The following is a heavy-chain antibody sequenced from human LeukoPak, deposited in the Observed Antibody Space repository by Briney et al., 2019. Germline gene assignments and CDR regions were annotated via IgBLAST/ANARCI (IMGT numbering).Heavy chain of an antibody. D-gene: IGHD2-15*01. CDR2: IIPILGIA. V-gene: IGHV1-69*04. CDR1: GGTFSSYA. Sequence: GASVKISCKASGGTFSSYAISWVRQAPGQGLEWMGRIIPILGIANYAQKFQGRVTITADKSTSTAYMELSSLRSEDTAVYYCARGGDIVVVVAAWDYWGQGTLVTVSS. CDR3: ARGGDIVVVVAAWDY. J-gene: IGHJ4*02.